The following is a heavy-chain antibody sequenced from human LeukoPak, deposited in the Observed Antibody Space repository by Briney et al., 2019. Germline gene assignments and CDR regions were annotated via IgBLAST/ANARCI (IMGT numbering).Heavy chain of an antibody. CDR3: ARHWAGTYDFWSGYSVGYYYGMDV. Sequence: SETLSLTCTVSGGSISSYYWSWIRQPPGKGLEWIGYIYYSGSTNYNPSLKSRVTISVDTSKNQFSLKLSSVTAADTAVYYCARHWAGTYDFWSGYSVGYYYGMDVWGQGTTVTVSS. CDR2: IYYSGST. CDR1: GGSISSYY. D-gene: IGHD3-3*01. V-gene: IGHV4-59*08. J-gene: IGHJ6*02.